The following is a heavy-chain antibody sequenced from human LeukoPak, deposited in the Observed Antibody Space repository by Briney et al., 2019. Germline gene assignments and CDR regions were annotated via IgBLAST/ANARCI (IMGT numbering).Heavy chain of an antibody. V-gene: IGHV3-30*04. D-gene: IGHD3-16*01. J-gene: IGHJ4*02. CDR1: GFTFSSYA. CDR3: AREYDYVPAD. Sequence: GGSLRLSCAASGFTFSSYAMHWVRQAPGKGLEWVAVISYDGSNKYYVDSVKGQFTISRDNSKNTLYLQMNSLRAEDTAVYYCAREYDYVPADWGRGTLVTVSS. CDR2: ISYDGSNK.